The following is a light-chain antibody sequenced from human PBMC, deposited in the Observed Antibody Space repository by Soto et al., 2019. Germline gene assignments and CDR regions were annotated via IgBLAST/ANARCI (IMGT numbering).Light chain of an antibody. CDR2: DAY. CDR1: QSIRSW. CDR3: QQYESYSPLT. Sequence: DIQMTQSPSILSASVGDRVTITCRASQSIRSWLAWYQQKPGKAPKLLIYDAYSLESGAPSRFSGRRTGTEFTLTIAGLQPEDFATYYCQQYESYSPLTFGGGTKVDIK. V-gene: IGKV1-5*01. J-gene: IGKJ4*01.